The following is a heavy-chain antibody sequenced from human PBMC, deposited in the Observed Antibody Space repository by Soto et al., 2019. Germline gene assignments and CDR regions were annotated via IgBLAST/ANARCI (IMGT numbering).Heavy chain of an antibody. CDR3: ARRRGESYYGLDY. V-gene: IGHV1-8*01. J-gene: IGHJ4*02. Sequence: QVQLLQSGAEVKKPGASVKISCKASGYNFNNYEINWVRQAPAQGLEWMGWMKGYSGNPLYAQNFQGRLSLTRDTCTNTAYLELTSLAYEDTAIYFCARRRGESYYGLDYWGQGTLVTVSS. CDR1: GYNFNNYE. CDR2: MKGYSGNP. D-gene: IGHD1-26*01.